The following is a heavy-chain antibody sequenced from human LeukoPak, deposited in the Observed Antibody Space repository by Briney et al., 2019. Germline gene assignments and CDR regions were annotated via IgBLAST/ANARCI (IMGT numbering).Heavy chain of an antibody. D-gene: IGHD5-24*01. J-gene: IGHJ4*02. Sequence: GGSLRLSCAASGFTFSSYGMHWVRQAPGKGLEWVAFIRYDGSNKYYADSVRGRFTISRDNSKNTLYLQMNSLRAEDTAVYYCAKDLEMATIRPRGGFDYWGQGTLVTVSS. CDR3: AKDLEMATIRPRGGFDY. CDR1: GFTFSSYG. V-gene: IGHV3-30*02. CDR2: IRYDGSNK.